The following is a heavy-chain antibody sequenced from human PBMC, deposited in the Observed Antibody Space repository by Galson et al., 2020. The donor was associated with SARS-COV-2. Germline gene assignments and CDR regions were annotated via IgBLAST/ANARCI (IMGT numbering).Heavy chain of an antibody. CDR2: IIPIFGTA. Sequence: KISCKASGGTFSSYAISWVRQAPGQGLEWMGGIIPIFGTANYAQKFQGRVTITADESTSTAYMELSSLRSEDTAVYYCARDRSGGRWLQSPDYWGQGTLVTVSS. J-gene: IGHJ4*02. D-gene: IGHD3-16*01. V-gene: IGHV1-69*01. CDR1: GGTFSSYA. CDR3: ARDRSGGRWLQSPDY.